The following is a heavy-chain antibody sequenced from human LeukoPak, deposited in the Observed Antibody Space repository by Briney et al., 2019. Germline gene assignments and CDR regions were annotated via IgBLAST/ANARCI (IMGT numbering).Heavy chain of an antibody. Sequence: SETLSLTCAVYGGSFSGYYWSWIRQPPGKGLEWIGEINHSGSTNYNPSLKSRVTISVDTSKNQFSLKLSSVTAADTAVYYCARGPDVSSSPPYYYYYYYMDVWGKGTTVTVSS. CDR1: GGSFSGYY. CDR3: ARGPDVSSSPPYYYYYYYMDV. J-gene: IGHJ6*03. D-gene: IGHD6-6*01. V-gene: IGHV4-34*01. CDR2: INHSGST.